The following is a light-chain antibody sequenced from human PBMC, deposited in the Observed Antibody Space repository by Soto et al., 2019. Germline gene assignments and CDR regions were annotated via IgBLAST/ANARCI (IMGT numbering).Light chain of an antibody. CDR1: QSVSSSY. CDR2: GAS. J-gene: IGKJ5*01. CDR3: QQYGSSPIT. V-gene: IGKV3-20*01. Sequence: EIVLTQSPGTLSLSPGERATLSCRASQSVSSSYLAWYQQKPGQAPRLLIYGASSRATGIPYRFSGSGSGPDFTLTISGLGPEDFAVYYCQQYGSSPITFGQGTRLEIK.